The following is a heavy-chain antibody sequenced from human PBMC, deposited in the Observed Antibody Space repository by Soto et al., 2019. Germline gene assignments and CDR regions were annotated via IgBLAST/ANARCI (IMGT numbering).Heavy chain of an antibody. D-gene: IGHD5-18*01. V-gene: IGHV1-2*04. J-gene: IGHJ3*02. CDR2: INPNSGGT. Sequence: ASVKVSCKASGYTFTGYYMHWVRQAPGQGLEWMGWINPNSGGTNYAQKFQGWVTMTRDTSISTAYMELSSLRSEDTAVYYCARGLVDTAYDAFDIWGQGTMVTVSS. CDR3: ARGLVDTAYDAFDI. CDR1: GYTFTGYY.